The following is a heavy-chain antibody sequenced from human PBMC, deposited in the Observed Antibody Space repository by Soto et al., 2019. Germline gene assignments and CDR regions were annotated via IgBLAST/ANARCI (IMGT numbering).Heavy chain of an antibody. J-gene: IGHJ6*02. Sequence: GASVKVSCKASGYTFTGYYMHWVRQAPGQGLEWMGWINPNSGGTNYAQKFQGRVTMTRDTSISTAYMELSRLRSDDTAVYYCARDTVDHIVVVPAAVYYYYYGMGVWGQGTTVTVSS. CDR2: INPNSGGT. V-gene: IGHV1-2*02. CDR1: GYTFTGYY. CDR3: ARDTVDHIVVVPAAVYYYYYGMGV. D-gene: IGHD2-2*01.